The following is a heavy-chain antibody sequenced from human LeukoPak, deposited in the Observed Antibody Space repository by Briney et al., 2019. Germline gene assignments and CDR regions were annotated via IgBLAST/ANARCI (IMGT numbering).Heavy chain of an antibody. Sequence: GGSLGLSCAASGFTFNTYGMHWVRQAPGKGLEWVAFIRYDGSNEYYADSVKGRFIISRDNSKNTLYLHMNSLRADDTAVYYCAKDGSTYYLDYWGQGTLVTVSS. J-gene: IGHJ4*02. D-gene: IGHD3-10*01. CDR1: GFTFNTYG. V-gene: IGHV3-30*02. CDR3: AKDGSTYYLDY. CDR2: IRYDGSNE.